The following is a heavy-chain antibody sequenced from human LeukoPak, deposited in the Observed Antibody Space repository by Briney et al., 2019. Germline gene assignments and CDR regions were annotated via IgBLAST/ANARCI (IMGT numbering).Heavy chain of an antibody. D-gene: IGHD6-13*01. CDR1: GFTFSSYS. V-gene: IGHV3-21*01. CDR2: ISSSSSYI. Sequence: GGSLRLSCAASGFTFSSYSMNWVRQAPGKGLEWVSSISSSSSYIYYADSVKGRFTIFRDNAKNSLYLQMNSLRAEDTAVYYCARDRQQLAPNWFDPWGQGTLVTVSS. J-gene: IGHJ5*02. CDR3: ARDRQQLAPNWFDP.